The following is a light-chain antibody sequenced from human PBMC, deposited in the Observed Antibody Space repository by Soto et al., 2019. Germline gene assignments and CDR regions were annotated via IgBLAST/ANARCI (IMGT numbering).Light chain of an antibody. Sequence: QSVLTQPPSASGTPGQRVTISCSGSSSNIGSNAVSWYQHLPGTAPKLLIYNNNQRPSGVPDRFSGSKSGTSAFLAVSGLQSEDEADYFCVAWDDSLSGPVFGGGTKLTVL. CDR3: VAWDDSLSGPV. V-gene: IGLV1-44*01. CDR2: NNN. J-gene: IGLJ3*02. CDR1: SSNIGSNA.